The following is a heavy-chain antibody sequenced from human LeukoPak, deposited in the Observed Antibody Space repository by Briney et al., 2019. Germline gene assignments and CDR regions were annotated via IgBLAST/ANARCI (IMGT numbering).Heavy chain of an antibody. CDR2: IYYSGST. D-gene: IGHD3-16*01. J-gene: IGHJ4*02. Sequence: PSETLSLTCTVSGGSISSYYWSWIRQPPGKGLEWIGYIYYSGSTNYNPSLKSRVTISVDTSKNQFSLKLSSVTAADTAVYYCARVIWGAVDHWGQGTLVTVSS. CDR1: GGSISSYY. V-gene: IGHV4-59*01. CDR3: ARVIWGAVDH.